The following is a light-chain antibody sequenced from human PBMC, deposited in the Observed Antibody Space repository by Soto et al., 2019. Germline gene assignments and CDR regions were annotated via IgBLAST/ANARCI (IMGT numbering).Light chain of an antibody. CDR3: LQDINYPWT. V-gene: IGKV1-6*01. Sequence: IQITQSPFSPSAIGGGQITIPFRASPGIGNALGWYQQKPGKPPKVLIYGASNLQSGVPPRFSGSGSGTDFTLAISSLQPEDSATYYCLQDINYPWTFGQGTKVEIK. CDR2: GAS. CDR1: PGIGNA. J-gene: IGKJ1*01.